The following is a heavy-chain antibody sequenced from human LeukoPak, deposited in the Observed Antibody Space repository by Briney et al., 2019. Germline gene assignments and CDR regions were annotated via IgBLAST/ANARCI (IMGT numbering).Heavy chain of an antibody. Sequence: GGSLRLSCAASGFTVSRNYMNWVRQAPGKGLEWVSVIYSGGSTYYADSVKGGFTISRDDSKKTVYLQMNSLRAEDTAVYYCARESDILTGYPFDYWGQGTLVTVSS. CDR2: IYSGGST. CDR3: ARESDILTGYPFDY. D-gene: IGHD3-9*01. V-gene: IGHV3-66*01. J-gene: IGHJ4*02. CDR1: GFTVSRNY.